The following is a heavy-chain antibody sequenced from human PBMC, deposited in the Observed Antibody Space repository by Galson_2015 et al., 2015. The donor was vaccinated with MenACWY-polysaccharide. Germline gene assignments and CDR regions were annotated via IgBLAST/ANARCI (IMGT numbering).Heavy chain of an antibody. J-gene: IGHJ3*01. V-gene: IGHV3-15*01. D-gene: IGHD6-13*01. CDR2: IKSKTDGGTT. CDR1: GFTFSNAW. CDR3: TTDANIAAATDYHY. Sequence: SLRLSCAASGFTFSNAWMSWVRQAPGKGLEWVGRIKSKTDGGTTDYAAPVKGRFTISRDDSKNTLYLQMNSLKTEDTAVYYCTTDANIAAATDYHYWGQGTMVTVSS.